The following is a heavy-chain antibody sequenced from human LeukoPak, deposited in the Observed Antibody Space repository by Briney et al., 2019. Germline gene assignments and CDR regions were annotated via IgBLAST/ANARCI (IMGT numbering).Heavy chain of an antibody. V-gene: IGHV1-69*01. CDR1: GGTFSNYA. CDR2: IIPIFGTA. J-gene: IGHJ6*02. Sequence: SVKVSCKASGGTFSNYAISCVRQAPGQGLEWMGGIIPIFGTANYAQKFQGRVTITADESTSTAYMELSSLRSEDTAVYYCASPSLPISIVVVPAAYYYYGMDVWGQGTTVTVSS. D-gene: IGHD2-2*01. CDR3: ASPSLPISIVVVPAAYYYYGMDV.